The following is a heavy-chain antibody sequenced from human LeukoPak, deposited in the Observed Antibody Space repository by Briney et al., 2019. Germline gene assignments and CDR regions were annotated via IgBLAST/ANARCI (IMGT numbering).Heavy chain of an antibody. D-gene: IGHD2-8*01. Sequence: PGGSLRLSCAASGFTFSSYGMHWVRQAPGKGLEWVAFIRYDGSNKYYADSVKGRFTISRDNSKNTLYLQMNSLRAEDTAVYYCARGGYCTNGVCYNIRHYYYYYMDVWGKGTTVTVSS. CDR2: IRYDGSNK. J-gene: IGHJ6*03. CDR1: GFTFSSYG. CDR3: ARGGYCTNGVCYNIRHYYYYYMDV. V-gene: IGHV3-30*02.